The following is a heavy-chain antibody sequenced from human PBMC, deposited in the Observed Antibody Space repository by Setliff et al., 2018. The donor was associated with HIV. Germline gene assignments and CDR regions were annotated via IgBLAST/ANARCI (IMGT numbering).Heavy chain of an antibody. V-gene: IGHV1-24*01. CDR1: GYTFSGDY. CDR2: FDPEDGEA. D-gene: IGHD3-22*01. J-gene: IGHJ1*01. CDR3: VRGVTRDISGYYRDEYFQH. Sequence: ASVKVSCKASGYTFSGDYIHWVRQAPGQGLEWMGGFDPEDGEALYAQKFQGRVTMTEQKSTDTAYMELSSLRSEDTAVYYCVRGVTRDISGYYRDEYFQHWGQGTPVTVSS.